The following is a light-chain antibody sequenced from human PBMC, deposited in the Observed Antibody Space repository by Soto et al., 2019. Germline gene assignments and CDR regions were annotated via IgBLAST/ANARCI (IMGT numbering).Light chain of an antibody. Sequence: DIVLTQSPATLSLSPGERATLSCRASQSVSKWLVWYQQKPGQAPRLLIYDASNRATGIPARFSGSGSGTDFTLTISSLEPEDFAVYYCQQRSNWPGLTFGGGTKVDIK. V-gene: IGKV3-11*01. CDR3: QQRSNWPGLT. J-gene: IGKJ4*01. CDR1: QSVSKW. CDR2: DAS.